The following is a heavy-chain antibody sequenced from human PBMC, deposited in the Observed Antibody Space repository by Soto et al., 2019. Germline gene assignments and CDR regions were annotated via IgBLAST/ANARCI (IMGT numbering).Heavy chain of an antibody. J-gene: IGHJ4*02. CDR3: ARHMNINGNEAFDY. CDR1: GGSISSYY. Sequence: QVQLQESGPGLVKPSETLSLTCTVSGGSISSYYWSWIRQPPGKGLEWIAFIYYTGRTSYNPSLKSRVTISVDTSKTHFSLKLSSVTAADTAVYYCARHMNINGNEAFDYWGQGSLVTVSS. V-gene: IGHV4-59*08. D-gene: IGHD1-1*01. CDR2: IYYTGRT.